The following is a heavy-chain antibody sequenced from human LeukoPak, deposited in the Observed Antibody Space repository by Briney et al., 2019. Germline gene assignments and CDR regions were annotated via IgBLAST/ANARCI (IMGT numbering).Heavy chain of an antibody. CDR3: ARVERNWNDAPPDY. Sequence: ASVKVSCKASGYTFTSYGISWVRQAPGQGLEWMGWISAYNGNTNYAQKLQGRVTMTTDTSTSTAYMELRSLRSDDTAVYYCARVERNWNDAPPDYWGQGTLVTVSS. J-gene: IGHJ4*02. V-gene: IGHV1-18*01. D-gene: IGHD1-20*01. CDR2: ISAYNGNT. CDR1: GYTFTSYG.